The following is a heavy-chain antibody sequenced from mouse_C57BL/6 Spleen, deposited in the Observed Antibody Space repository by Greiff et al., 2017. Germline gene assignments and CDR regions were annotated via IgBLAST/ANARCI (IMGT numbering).Heavy chain of an antibody. V-gene: IGHV14-1*01. J-gene: IGHJ3*01. Sequence: EVQLQQSGAELVRPGASVKLSCTASGFNIKDYYMHWVKQRPEQGLEWIGRIDPEDGDTEYAPKFQGKATMTEDTSSTTAYLQLSSLTSEDTAVYYCTTSDGAWFAYWGQGTLVTVSA. CDR1: GFNIKDYY. CDR2: IDPEDGDT. CDR3: TTSDGAWFAY.